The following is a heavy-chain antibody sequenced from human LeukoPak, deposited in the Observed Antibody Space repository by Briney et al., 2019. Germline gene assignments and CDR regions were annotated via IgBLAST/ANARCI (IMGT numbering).Heavy chain of an antibody. CDR3: ARDRGYCSGGSCFDNWFDP. D-gene: IGHD2-15*01. CDR1: GFTFSSYA. Sequence: GGSLRLSCAASGFTFSSYAIHWVRQAPGKGLECVSAISSNGGSTYYANSVKGRFTISRDNSKNTLYLQMGSLRPEDTAVYYCARDRGYCSGGSCFDNWFDPWGQGTLVTVSS. J-gene: IGHJ5*02. V-gene: IGHV3-64*01. CDR2: ISSNGGST.